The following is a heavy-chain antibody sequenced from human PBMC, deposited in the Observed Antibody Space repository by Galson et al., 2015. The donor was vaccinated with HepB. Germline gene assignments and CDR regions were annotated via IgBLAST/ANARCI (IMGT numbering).Heavy chain of an antibody. D-gene: IGHD3-16*01. CDR1: GGSISSGDYY. V-gene: IGHV4-30-4*01. Sequence: TLSLTCTVSGGSISSGDYYWSWIRQPPGKGLEWIGYIYYSGSTYYNPSLKSRVTISVDTSKNQFSLKLSSVTAADTAVYYCARDQDYGNRGAFDIWGQGTMVTVSS. J-gene: IGHJ3*02. CDR3: ARDQDYGNRGAFDI. CDR2: IYYSGST.